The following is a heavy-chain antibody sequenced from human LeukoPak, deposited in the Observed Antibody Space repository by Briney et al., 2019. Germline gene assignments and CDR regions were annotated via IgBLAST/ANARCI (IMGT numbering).Heavy chain of an antibody. Sequence: GGSLRLSCAASGFTVSSNYMSWVRQAPGKGLEWVSVIYSGGSTYYADSVKGRFTISRDHSKNTLYLQMNSLRAEDTAVYYCARVVVVAATLSNWFDPWGQGTLVTVSS. CDR3: ARVVVVAATLSNWFDP. D-gene: IGHD2-15*01. CDR2: IYSGGST. CDR1: GFTVSSNY. J-gene: IGHJ5*02. V-gene: IGHV3-53*01.